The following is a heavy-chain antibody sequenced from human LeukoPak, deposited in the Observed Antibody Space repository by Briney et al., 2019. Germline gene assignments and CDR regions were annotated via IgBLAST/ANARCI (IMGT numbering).Heavy chain of an antibody. V-gene: IGHV1-46*01. CDR3: ASWGGEAKHGLWSGPFDY. J-gene: IGHJ4*01. D-gene: IGHD3-3*01. Sequence: ASVKLSCKASGYTFTRDYIHWVRQAPGQGPEWLGIINPSGGSTNYAQKVQGRVTITRDTSTSTVYMELSSLRSEDTAMYYCASWGGEAKHGLWSGPFDYWGQGTLVIVSS. CDR1: GYTFTRDY. CDR2: INPSGGST.